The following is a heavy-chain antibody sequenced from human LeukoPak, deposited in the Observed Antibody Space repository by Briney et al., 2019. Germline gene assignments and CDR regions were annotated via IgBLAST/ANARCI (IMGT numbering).Heavy chain of an antibody. D-gene: IGHD3-10*01. Sequence: PSETLSLTCAVYGGSFSGYYWSWIRQPPGKGLEWIGEINHSGSTNYNPSLKSRVTISVDTSKNQFSLKLSSVTAEDTAVYYCARGFGGPVYYYYYYYMDVWGKGTTVTISS. CDR3: ARGFGGPVYYYYYYYMDV. V-gene: IGHV4-34*01. J-gene: IGHJ6*03. CDR1: GGSFSGYY. CDR2: INHSGST.